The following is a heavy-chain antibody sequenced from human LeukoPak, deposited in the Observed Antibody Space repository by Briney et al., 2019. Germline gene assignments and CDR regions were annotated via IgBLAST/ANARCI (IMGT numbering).Heavy chain of an antibody. D-gene: IGHD2-2*01. CDR1: GFTFSSYG. Sequence: GGSLRLSCAAAGFTFSSYGMHWVRQAPGKGLGWVAFIRYDGGNKYYADSVKGRFTISRDNSKNTLYLQMNSLRAEDTAVYYCAKDRVNCSSTSCYSVGGNFDYWGQGTLVTVSS. V-gene: IGHV3-30*02. J-gene: IGHJ4*02. CDR2: IRYDGGNK. CDR3: AKDRVNCSSTSCYSVGGNFDY.